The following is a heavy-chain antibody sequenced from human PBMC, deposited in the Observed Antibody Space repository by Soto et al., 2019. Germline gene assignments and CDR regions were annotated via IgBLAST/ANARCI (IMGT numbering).Heavy chain of an antibody. CDR1: GFTFSSYG. J-gene: IGHJ4*02. V-gene: IGHV3-33*01. CDR3: ARPQTYSNYDPFDY. CDR2: IWYDGSNK. Sequence: PGGSLRLSCAASGFTFSSYGMHWVRQAPGKGLEWVAVIWYDGSNKYYADSVKGRFTISRDNSKNTLYLQMNSLRAEDTAVYYCARPQTYSNYDPFDYWGQGTLVTVSS. D-gene: IGHD4-4*01.